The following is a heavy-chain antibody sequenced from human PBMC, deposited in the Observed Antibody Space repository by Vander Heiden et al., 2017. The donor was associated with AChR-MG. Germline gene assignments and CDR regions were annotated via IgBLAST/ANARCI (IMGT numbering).Heavy chain of an antibody. CDR1: GFTFSGSA. J-gene: IGHJ6*02. CDR3: LVSGFLEWLLEDYYYGMDV. V-gene: IGHV3-73*02. CDR2: IRSKANSYAT. Sequence: EVQLLESGGGLVQPGGSLKLPCAASGFTFSGSAMHWVRQASGKGLEWVGRIRSKANSYATAYAASVKGRFTISRDDSKNTAYMQMNSLKTEDTAVYYCLVSGFLEWLLEDYYYGMDVWGQGTTVTVSS. D-gene: IGHD3-3*01.